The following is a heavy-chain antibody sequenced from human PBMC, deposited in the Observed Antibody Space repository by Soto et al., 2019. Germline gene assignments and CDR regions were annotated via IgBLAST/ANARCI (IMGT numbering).Heavy chain of an antibody. CDR1: GFSLSTSGVG. CDR3: AHTRKYDDQVHWFDP. D-gene: IGHD1-1*01. J-gene: IGHJ5*02. Sequence: PTQTLTLTCTFSGFSLSTSGVGLGWIRQPPGRTLEWLALIYWDDDKRYSPSLNSRLTIAKDTSKNQVVLTMINMDPVDTATYYCAHTRKYDDQVHWFDPWGQGTLVTVS. CDR2: IYWDDDK. V-gene: IGHV2-5*02.